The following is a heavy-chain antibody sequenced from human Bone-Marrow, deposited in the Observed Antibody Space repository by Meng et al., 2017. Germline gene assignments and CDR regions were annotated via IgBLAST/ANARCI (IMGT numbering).Heavy chain of an antibody. CDR1: GFTFSSYG. J-gene: IGHJ3*02. D-gene: IGHD6-19*01. V-gene: IGHV3-33*01. CDR3: ARDGYSSGWYNRLGMLFDI. Sequence: LSLTCAASGFTFSSYGMHWVRQAPGKGLEWVAVIWYDGSNKYYADSVKGRFTISRDNSKNTLYLQMNSLRAEDTAVYYCARDGYSSGWYNRLGMLFDIWGQGTMVTVSS. CDR2: IWYDGSNK.